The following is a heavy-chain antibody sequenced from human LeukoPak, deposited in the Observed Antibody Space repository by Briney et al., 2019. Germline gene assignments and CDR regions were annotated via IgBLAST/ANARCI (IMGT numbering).Heavy chain of an antibody. CDR3: ARRMNYDILTGYPKYAFDI. V-gene: IGHV4-59*08. CDR2: IYYSGST. D-gene: IGHD3-9*01. J-gene: IGHJ3*02. Sequence: PSETLSLTCTVSGGSISSYYWSWIRQPPGKGLEWIGCIYYSGSTNYNPSLKSRVTISVDTSKNQFSLKLSSVTAADTAVYYCARRMNYDILTGYPKYAFDIWGQGTMVTVSS. CDR1: GGSISSYY.